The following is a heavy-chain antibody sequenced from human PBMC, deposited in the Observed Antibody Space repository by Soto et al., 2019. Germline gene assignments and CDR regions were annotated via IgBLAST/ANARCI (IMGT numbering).Heavy chain of an antibody. Sequence: QVQLQESGPGLVKPSETLSLTCTVSGGSISSYYWSWIRQPAGKGLEWIGRIYTSGSTNYNPSLTSRVTMAVDTSKNQFSLKLSSVTAADTAVYYCASTSPGHYYYYYGMDVWGQGTTVTVSS. V-gene: IGHV4-4*07. CDR1: GGSISSYY. CDR3: ASTSPGHYYYYYGMDV. J-gene: IGHJ6*02. CDR2: IYTSGST.